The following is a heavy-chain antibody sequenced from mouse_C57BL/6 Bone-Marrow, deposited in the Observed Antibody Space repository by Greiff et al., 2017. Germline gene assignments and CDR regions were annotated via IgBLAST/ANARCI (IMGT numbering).Heavy chain of an antibody. D-gene: IGHD3-2*02. CDR1: GYTFTSYG. J-gene: IGHJ3*01. CDR2: IYPRSGNT. V-gene: IGHV1-81*01. Sequence: QVQLKQSGAELARPGASVKLSCKASGYTFTSYGISWVKQRTGQGLEWIREIYPRSGNTYYNEKFKGKATLTADKSSSTAYMELRSLTSEDSAVYFCARETAQARAWFAYWGQGTLVTVSA. CDR3: ARETAQARAWFAY.